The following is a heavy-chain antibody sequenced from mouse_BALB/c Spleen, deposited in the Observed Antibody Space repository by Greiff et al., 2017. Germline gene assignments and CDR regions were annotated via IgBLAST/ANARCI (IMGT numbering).Heavy chain of an antibody. Sequence: EVKLVESGPGLVKPSQSLSLTCTASGYSFTSDYVWSWIRQFPGNILGCMDCISYSGSTSYNPSLKSRITITRDTSKNTVFLQLNSVTTEDTATYYCATRQRRRIWYFDDWGEGTTVTVSS. CDR2: ISYSGST. CDR1: GYSFTSDYV. J-gene: IGHJ1*01. D-gene: IGHD3-2*01. V-gene: IGHV3-2*02. CDR3: ATRQRRRIWYFDD.